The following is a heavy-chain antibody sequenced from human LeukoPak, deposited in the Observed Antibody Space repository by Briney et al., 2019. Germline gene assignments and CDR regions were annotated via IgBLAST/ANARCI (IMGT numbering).Heavy chain of an antibody. D-gene: IGHD4-23*01. V-gene: IGHV3-21*01. J-gene: IGHJ4*02. CDR2: IARSSSDR. Sequence: GGSLRFSCEASGFTFSSYSMNWVRQAPGKGLEWVSSIARSSSDRFYADSVEGRFTISRDDAKKSLYLEMNSLRAEDTAVYYCGRDGGSTVAIDYWGQGTLVTVSS. CDR1: GFTFSSYS. CDR3: GRDGGSTVAIDY.